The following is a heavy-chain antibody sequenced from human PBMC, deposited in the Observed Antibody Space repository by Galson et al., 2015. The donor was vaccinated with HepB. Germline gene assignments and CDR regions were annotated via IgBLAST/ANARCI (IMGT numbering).Heavy chain of an antibody. D-gene: IGHD1-26*01. J-gene: IGHJ3*02. CDR1: GFTVSSNY. CDR2: IYSGGST. CDR3: ARLGWELLHAFDI. Sequence: SLRLSCAASGFTVSSNYMSWVRQAPGKGLEWVSVIYSGGSTYYADSVKGRFTISRDNSKNTLYLQMNSLRAEDTAVYYCARLGWELLHAFDIWGQGTMLTVSS. V-gene: IGHV3-66*01.